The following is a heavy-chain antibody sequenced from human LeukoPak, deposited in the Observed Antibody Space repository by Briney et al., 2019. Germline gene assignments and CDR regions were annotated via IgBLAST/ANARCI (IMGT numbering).Heavy chain of an antibody. Sequence: GGSLRLSCAASGFTFSSYAMSWVRQAPGKGLEWVSAISGSGGSTYYADSVKGRFTISRDNSKNTLYLQMNSLRAEDTAVYYCVKDHGSSSSIYYFDYWGQGTLVTVSS. CDR3: VKDHGSSSSIYYFDY. V-gene: IGHV3-23*01. CDR2: ISGSGGST. D-gene: IGHD6-13*01. J-gene: IGHJ4*02. CDR1: GFTFSSYA.